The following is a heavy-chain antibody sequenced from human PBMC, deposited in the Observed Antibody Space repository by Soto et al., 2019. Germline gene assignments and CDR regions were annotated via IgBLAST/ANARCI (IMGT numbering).Heavy chain of an antibody. CDR3: GRDGSGGIIDS. Sequence: QVQLVQSGAEVKKPGASVKVSCKTSGYTFTGYGINWVRQAPGHGLEWMGWISVFNGNTKYGQNIQDRVIMTTDTSTSTAYMELMSLRSDHTAVYFCGRDGSGGIIDSWGQGTMLIVSS. J-gene: IGHJ3*01. D-gene: IGHD2-15*01. CDR2: ISVFNGNT. V-gene: IGHV1-18*01. CDR1: GYTFTGYG.